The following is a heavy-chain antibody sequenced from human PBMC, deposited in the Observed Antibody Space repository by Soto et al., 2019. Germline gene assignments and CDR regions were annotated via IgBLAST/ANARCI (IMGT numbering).Heavy chain of an antibody. Sequence: LRLSCAASGFTFSSYAMSWVRQAPGKGLEWVSAISGSGGSTYYADSVKDRFTISRDNSKNTLYLQMNSLRAEDTAVYYCAKASIAAAGYPDYYYGMDVWGQGTTVTVSS. CDR3: AKASIAAAGYPDYYYGMDV. CDR1: GFTFSSYA. D-gene: IGHD6-13*01. CDR2: ISGSGGST. V-gene: IGHV3-23*01. J-gene: IGHJ6*02.